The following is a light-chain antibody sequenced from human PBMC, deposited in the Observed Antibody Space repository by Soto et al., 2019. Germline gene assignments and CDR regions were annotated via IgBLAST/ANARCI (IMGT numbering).Light chain of an antibody. J-gene: IGKJ4*01. Sequence: DIQMTQSPSTLSGSVGDRVTITCRASQTISSWLAWYQQKPGKAPKLLIYKASTLKSGVPSRFSGSGSGTECTLTISSLQPEDFAVYYCQQYNNWPLTFGGGTKVDNK. CDR3: QQYNNWPLT. CDR1: QTISSW. V-gene: IGKV1-5*03. CDR2: KAS.